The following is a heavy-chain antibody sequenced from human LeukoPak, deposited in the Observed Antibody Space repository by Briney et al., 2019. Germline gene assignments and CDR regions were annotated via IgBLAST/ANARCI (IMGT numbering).Heavy chain of an antibody. D-gene: IGHD3-22*01. J-gene: IGHJ6*02. CDR2: IIPIFGTA. V-gene: IGHV1-69*13. Sequence: GASVKVSCKASGGTFSSYAISWVRQAPGQGLEWMGGIIPIFGTANYAQKFQGRVTITADESTSTAYMGLSSLRSEDTAVYYCARYDSSGFGYYYYGMDVWGQGTTVTVSS. CDR1: GGTFSSYA. CDR3: ARYDSSGFGYYYYGMDV.